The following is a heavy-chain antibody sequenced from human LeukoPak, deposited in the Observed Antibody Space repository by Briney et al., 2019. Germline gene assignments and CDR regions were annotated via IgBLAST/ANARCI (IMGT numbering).Heavy chain of an antibody. D-gene: IGHD3-10*01. V-gene: IGHV1-8*02. J-gene: IGHJ5*02. CDR2: MNPNSGNK. CDR1: GYTFTSYG. CDR3: ARDQFGGNWFDP. Sequence: GSLRLSCKASGYTFTSYGISWVRQAPGQGLEWMGWMNPNSGNKGYAQKFQGRVTLTRDTSMNTAYMELSNLRFDDTAIYYCARDQFGGNWFDPWGQGTLVTVSS.